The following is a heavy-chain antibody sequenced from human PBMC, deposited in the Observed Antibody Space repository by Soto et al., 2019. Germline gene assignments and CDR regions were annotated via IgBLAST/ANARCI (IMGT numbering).Heavy chain of an antibody. D-gene: IGHD2-2*01. J-gene: IGHJ4*02. CDR2: IYHSGST. CDR3: ARGGLREDIVVVPAAQDY. CDR1: GGSISSGGYS. V-gene: IGHV4-30-2*01. Sequence: QLQLQESGSGLVKPSQTLSLTCAVSGGSISSGGYSWSWIRQPPGKGLEWIGYIYHSGSTYYNPSLKSRVTISVDRSKNQFSLKLSSVTAADTAVYYCARGGLREDIVVVPAAQDYWGQGTLVTVSS.